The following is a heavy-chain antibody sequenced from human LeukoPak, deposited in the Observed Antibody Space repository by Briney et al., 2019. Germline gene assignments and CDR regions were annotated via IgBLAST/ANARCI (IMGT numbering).Heavy chain of an antibody. J-gene: IGHJ5*02. CDR3: ARALLRGLSP. CDR1: GGSFSGYY. Sequence: SETLSLTCAVYGGSFSGYYWSWIRQPPGKGLEWIGEINHSGSTNYNPSLKSRVTISVDTSKNQFSLKLSSVTAADTAVYYCARALLRGLSPWGQGTLVTVAS. V-gene: IGHV4-34*01. CDR2: INHSGST.